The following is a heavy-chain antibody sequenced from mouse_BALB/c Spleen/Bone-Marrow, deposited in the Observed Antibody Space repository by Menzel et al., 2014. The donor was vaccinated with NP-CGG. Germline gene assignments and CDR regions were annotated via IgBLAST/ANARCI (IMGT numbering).Heavy chain of an antibody. CDR2: IDPANGNT. J-gene: IGHJ3*01. V-gene: IGHV14-3*02. CDR1: GFNIKDTY. D-gene: IGHD2-9*01. CDR3: TTYYGSRFTY. Sequence: EVKVVESGAELVEPGASVKLSCTASGFNIKDTYMHWVKQRPEQGLEWIGRIDPANGNTKYDPKFQGKATITADTSSNTAYLQLSSLPSEDTAVYYCTTYYGSRFTYWGQGTLVTVSA.